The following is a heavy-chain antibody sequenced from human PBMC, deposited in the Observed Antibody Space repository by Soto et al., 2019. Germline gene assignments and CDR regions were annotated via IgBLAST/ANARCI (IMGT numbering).Heavy chain of an antibody. CDR1: GFSFSSYT. Sequence: GGSLRLSCVASGFSFSSYTMNWVRQAPGKGLEWVSGVSGNGGNTCYADSVKGRFSISRDNSKNTLYLQLNSLRAEDTAIYYCAKDRMGASGWFDPWGQGTPVTVSS. D-gene: IGHD1-26*01. CDR2: VSGNGGNT. J-gene: IGHJ5*02. V-gene: IGHV3-23*01. CDR3: AKDRMGASGWFDP.